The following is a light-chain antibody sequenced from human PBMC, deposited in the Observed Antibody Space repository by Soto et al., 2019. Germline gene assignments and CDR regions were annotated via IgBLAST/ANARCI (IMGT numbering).Light chain of an antibody. Sequence: EIVLTQSPGTLSLSPGERATLSCRASQSVSGSYLAWYQQKPGQAPRLLIYGASFRATGIPDRFSGSGSGTDFTLTISRLEPEDFAVYHCQQYGSPPRTFGQGTKVEIK. CDR1: QSVSGSY. CDR3: QQYGSPPRT. CDR2: GAS. V-gene: IGKV3-20*01. J-gene: IGKJ1*01.